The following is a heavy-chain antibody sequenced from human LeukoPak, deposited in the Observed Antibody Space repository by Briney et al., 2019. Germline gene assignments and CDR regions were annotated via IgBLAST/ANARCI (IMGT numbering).Heavy chain of an antibody. CDR1: GYAFTTYY. Sequence: ASVTVSCKASGYAFTTYYMHWVRQVPGQGLEWMGVINPSDGSTGYAQKFQARVTMTRDTSTSTVYMELSSLRSEDTAVYYCARALYSSGRYDYWGQGTLVTVSS. V-gene: IGHV1-46*01. J-gene: IGHJ4*02. CDR3: ARALYSSGRYDY. D-gene: IGHD6-19*01. CDR2: INPSDGST.